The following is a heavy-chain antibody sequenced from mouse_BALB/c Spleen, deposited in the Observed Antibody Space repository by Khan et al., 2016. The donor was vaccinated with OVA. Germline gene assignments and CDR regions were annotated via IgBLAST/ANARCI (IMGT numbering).Heavy chain of an antibody. J-gene: IGHJ4*01. CDR1: GFSLTNYG. V-gene: IGHV2-6-1*01. CDR3: ARQPYYHYNIMDY. Sequence: QVQLKQSGPGLVAPSQSLSITCTISGFSLTNYGVPWVRQPPGKGLEWLVVIWSDGSTTYNSALKSRLTVTKDNSKSQAFLEMNSLQTDDTAMYFCARQPYYHYNIMDYWGQGTTVTVSS. CDR2: IWSDGST. D-gene: IGHD2-10*01.